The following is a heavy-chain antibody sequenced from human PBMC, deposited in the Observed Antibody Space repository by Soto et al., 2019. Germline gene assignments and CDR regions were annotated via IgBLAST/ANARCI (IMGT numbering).Heavy chain of an antibody. J-gene: IGHJ5*02. CDR1: GAALNSGNYY. V-gene: IGHV4-31*03. Sequence: SETLSLTCSVSGAALNSGNYYWSWIRQVPGKGLEWIGHIYVTGAVDYNPSLRDRITISQDTSERQFSLNLRLVTAADAAVYYCERLRIATNNYKWFETWGQGNLVT. CDR3: ERLRIATNNYKWFET. D-gene: IGHD2-21*01. CDR2: IYVTGAV.